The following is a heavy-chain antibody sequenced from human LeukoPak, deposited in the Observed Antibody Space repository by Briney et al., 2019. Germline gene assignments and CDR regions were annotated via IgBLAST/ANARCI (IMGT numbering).Heavy chain of an antibody. CDR2: ISGSGGRT. CDR1: GFTFSSYA. CDR3: AKDYGGGRRGVHDY. Sequence: GGSLRLSCAASGFTFSSYAMSWVRQAPGKGLEWVSTISGSGGRTYYADSVKGRFTISRDNSKTTLYLQMNSLRAEDTAVYYCAKDYGGGRRGVHDYWGQGTLVTVSS. J-gene: IGHJ4*02. V-gene: IGHV3-23*01. D-gene: IGHD3-10*01.